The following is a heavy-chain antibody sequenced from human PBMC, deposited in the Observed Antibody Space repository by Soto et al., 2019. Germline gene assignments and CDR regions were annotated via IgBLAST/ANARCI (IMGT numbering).Heavy chain of an antibody. CDR2: ISGSGGST. CDR1: GFTFSSYA. J-gene: IGHJ3*02. D-gene: IGHD2-2*01. V-gene: IGHV3-23*01. CDR3: AKDSYLGNIVVVPAAMFRLDAFDI. Sequence: GGSLRLSCAASGFTFSSYAMSWVRQAPGKGLEWVSAISGSGGSTYYADSVKGRFTISRDNSKNTLYLQMNSLRAEDTAVYYCAKDSYLGNIVVVPAAMFRLDAFDIWGQGTMVTV.